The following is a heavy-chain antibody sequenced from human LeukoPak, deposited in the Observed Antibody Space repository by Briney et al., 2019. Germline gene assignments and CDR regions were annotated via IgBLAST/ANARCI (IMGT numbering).Heavy chain of an antibody. V-gene: IGHV1-2*02. D-gene: IGHD3-10*02. CDR3: ARDGVRGVIVYYYYMDV. CDR1: GYTFTSYY. J-gene: IGHJ6*03. CDR2: INPNSGGT. Sequence: ASVKVSCKASGYTFTSYYMHWVRQAPGQGLECMGWINPNSGGTNYAQKFQGRVTMTRDTSISTAYMELSSLRSEDTAVYYCARDGVRGVIVYYYYMDVWGKGTTVTVSS.